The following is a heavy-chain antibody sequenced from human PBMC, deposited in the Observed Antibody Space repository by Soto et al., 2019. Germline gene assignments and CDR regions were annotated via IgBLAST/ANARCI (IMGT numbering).Heavy chain of an antibody. J-gene: IGHJ6*02. CDR2: IDPSDSYT. D-gene: IGHD4-17*01. V-gene: IGHV5-10-1*01. Sequence: VESLKISCNGSGCSFTSYWISWVRQMPGKGLEWMGRIDPSDSYTNYSPSFQGHVTISADRSISTAYLQWSSLKASDTAMYYCARRLPYYYYGMDVWGQGTTVTVSS. CDR1: GCSFTSYW. CDR3: ARRLPYYYYGMDV.